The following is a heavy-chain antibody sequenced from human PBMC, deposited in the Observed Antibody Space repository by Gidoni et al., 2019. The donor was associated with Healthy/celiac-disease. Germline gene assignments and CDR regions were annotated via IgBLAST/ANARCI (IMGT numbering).Heavy chain of an antibody. J-gene: IGHJ2*01. CDR2: IYPGDSNT. Sequence: EVQLVQSGAEVKKPGESLKISCKGIGYSFTPHWIGWVRQMPGKGLEWIALIYPGDSNTRYGPSFQGQVTISADKSITTAYLQWSSLKASDTAMYYCAKLALIPSLDWYFDLWGRGTLVTVSS. D-gene: IGHD2-21*01. CDR3: AKLALIPSLDWYFDL. CDR1: GYSFTPHW. V-gene: IGHV5-51*01.